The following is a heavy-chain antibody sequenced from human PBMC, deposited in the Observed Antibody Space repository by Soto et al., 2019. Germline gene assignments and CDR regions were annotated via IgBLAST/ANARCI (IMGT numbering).Heavy chain of an antibody. J-gene: IGHJ6*02. CDR2: ISAYNGNT. D-gene: IGHD3-3*01. V-gene: IGHV1-18*01. CDR3: ARDRLRFLEWLSRVYYYYGMDV. CDR1: GYTFTSYG. Sequence: ASVKVSCKASGYTFTSYGISWVRQAPGQGLEWMGWISAYNGNTNYAQKLQGRVTMTTDTSTSTAYMELSSLRSEDTAVYYCARDRLRFLEWLSRVYYYYGMDVWGQGTTVTVSS.